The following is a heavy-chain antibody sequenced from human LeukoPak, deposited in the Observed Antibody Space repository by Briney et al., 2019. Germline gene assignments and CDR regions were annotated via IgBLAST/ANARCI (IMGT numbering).Heavy chain of an antibody. CDR1: GGSFSGYY. CDR2: INHSGST. D-gene: IGHD5-12*01. V-gene: IGHV4-34*01. Sequence: PSETLSLTCAVYGGSFSGYYWSWIRQPPGKGLEWIGEINHSGSTNYNPSLKSRVTISVDTSKNQFSLKLSSVTAADTAVYYCARSRVSYDLRFDPWGQGTLVTVSS. CDR3: ARSRVSYDLRFDP. J-gene: IGHJ5*02.